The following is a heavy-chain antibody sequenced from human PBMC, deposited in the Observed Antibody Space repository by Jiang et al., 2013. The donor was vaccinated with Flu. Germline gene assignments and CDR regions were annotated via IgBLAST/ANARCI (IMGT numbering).Heavy chain of an antibody. CDR1: GYTFTSYG. V-gene: IGHV1-18*01. Sequence: GAEVKKPGASVKVSCKASGYTFTSYGISWVRQAPGQGLEWMGWISAYNGNTNYAQKLQGRVTMTTDTSTSTAYMELRSLRSDDTAVYYCARDQRGIYDSSGYYNDTDYWGQGTLVTVSS. CDR3: ARDQRGIYDSSGYYNDTDY. CDR2: ISAYNGNT. D-gene: IGHD3-22*01. J-gene: IGHJ4*02.